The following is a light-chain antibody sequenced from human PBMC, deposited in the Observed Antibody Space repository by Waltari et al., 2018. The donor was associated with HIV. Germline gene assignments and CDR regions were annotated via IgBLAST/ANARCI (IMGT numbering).Light chain of an antibody. CDR3: QSADSSGTWV. Sequence: SYELTQPPSVLVSPGQTARITCPGDALPKQYAYWYQQKPGQAPVLGIYKDSGRPSGIPERFSGSSSGTTVTLTISGVRAEDEADYYCQSADSSGTWVFGGGTKLTVL. CDR1: ALPKQY. J-gene: IGLJ3*02. V-gene: IGLV3-25*03. CDR2: KDS.